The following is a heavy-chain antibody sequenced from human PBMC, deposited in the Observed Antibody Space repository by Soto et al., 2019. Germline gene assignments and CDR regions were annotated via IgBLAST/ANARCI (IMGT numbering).Heavy chain of an antibody. D-gene: IGHD3-10*01. V-gene: IGHV3-48*03. J-gene: IGHJ3*02. CDR2: ISTSGGAI. CDR3: AREGITMVRGVSDAIDI. CDR1: GFTFSSYA. Sequence: EVQLLESGGGLVQPGGSLRLSCAASGFTFSSYAMSWVRQAPGKGLEWVSYISTSGGAIYYADSVKGRFTISRDNAKNSMYLQMNSLRVEDTAVYYCAREGITMVRGVSDAIDIWGQGTMVTVSS.